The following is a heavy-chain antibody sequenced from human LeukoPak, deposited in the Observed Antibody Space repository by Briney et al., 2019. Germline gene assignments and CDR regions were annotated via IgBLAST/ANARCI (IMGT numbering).Heavy chain of an antibody. Sequence: PGRSLRLSCAASGFTFSSYAMHWVRQAPGKGLEWVAVISYDGSNKYYADSVKGRFTISRDNSKNTLYLQMNSLRAEDTAVYYCAKDEGDVVVPAAPTYWGQGALVTVSS. CDR2: ISYDGSNK. D-gene: IGHD2-2*01. CDR1: GFTFSSYA. CDR3: AKDEGDVVVPAAPTY. J-gene: IGHJ4*02. V-gene: IGHV3-30-3*01.